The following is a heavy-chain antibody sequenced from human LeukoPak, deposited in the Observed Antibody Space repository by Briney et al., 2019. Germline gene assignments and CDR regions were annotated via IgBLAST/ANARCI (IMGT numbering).Heavy chain of an antibody. J-gene: IGHJ4*02. V-gene: IGHV4-4*07. CDR3: ARDRSGSFSFDY. CDR2: VYFTGST. D-gene: IGHD1-26*01. Sequence: PSETLSLTCTVSGGSISTYYWSWIRQPAGKGLEWIGRVYFTGSTNYNPSLKSRVSMSVDASRNQFSLKLNSVTAADTAVYYCARDRSGSFSFDYWGQGTLVTVSS. CDR1: GGSISTYY.